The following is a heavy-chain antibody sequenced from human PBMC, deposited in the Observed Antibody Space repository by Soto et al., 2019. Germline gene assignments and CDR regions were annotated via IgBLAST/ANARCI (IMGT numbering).Heavy chain of an antibody. CDR3: AKVTYYDSSGYVAYSDS. J-gene: IGHJ4*02. Sequence: GGSLILSCAASCFTFSSDSMSWVRQAPGQGLDWVSTISGSGGSTYYADSVKGRFTISRDNSKHTLYLQMNSLRAEDTAVYYCAKVTYYDSSGYVAYSDSWGQGTLVTVSS. D-gene: IGHD3-22*01. CDR1: CFTFSSDS. V-gene: IGHV3-23*01. CDR2: ISGSGGST.